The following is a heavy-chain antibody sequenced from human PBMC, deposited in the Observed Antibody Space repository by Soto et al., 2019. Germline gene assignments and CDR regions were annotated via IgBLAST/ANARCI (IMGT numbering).Heavy chain of an antibody. D-gene: IGHD3-10*01. J-gene: IGHJ6*03. CDR1: GFTFSSYG. V-gene: IGHV3-30*18. CDR3: AKRYGSGSPYYYYYYMDV. CDR2: ISYDGSNK. Sequence: GGSLRLSCAASGFTFSSYGMHWVRQAPGKGLEWVAVISYDGSNKYYADSVKGRFTISRDNSKNTLYLQMNSLRAEDTAVYYCAKRYGSGSPYYYYYYMDVWGKGTTVTVSS.